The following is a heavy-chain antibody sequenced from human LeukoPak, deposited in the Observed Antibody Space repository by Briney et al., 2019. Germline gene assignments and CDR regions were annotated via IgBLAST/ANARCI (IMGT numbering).Heavy chain of an antibody. CDR1: GYTFTGYY. D-gene: IGHD2-15*01. J-gene: IGHJ4*02. Sequence: ASVKVSCKASGYTFTGYYMHWVRQAPGQGLEWMGWINPNSGGTNYAQKFQGRVTMTRDMSISTAYMELSRLRSDNTAVYYCARESIVVVVAATGIDYWGQGTLVTVSS. CDR3: ARESIVVVVAATGIDY. V-gene: IGHV1-2*02. CDR2: INPNSGGT.